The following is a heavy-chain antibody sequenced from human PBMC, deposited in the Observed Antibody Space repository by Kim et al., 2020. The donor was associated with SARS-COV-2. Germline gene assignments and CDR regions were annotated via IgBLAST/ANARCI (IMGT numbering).Heavy chain of an antibody. J-gene: IGHJ6*02. CDR2: ISSSSSYI. Sequence: GGSLRLSCAASGFTFSSYSMNWVRQAPGKGLEWVSSISSSSSYIYYADSVKGRFTISRDNAKNSLYLQMNSLRAEDTAVYYCARDLGNLDYYGSGSYSNYYYYGMDVWGQGTTVTVSS. D-gene: IGHD3-10*01. CDR1: GFTFSSYS. CDR3: ARDLGNLDYYGSGSYSNYYYYGMDV. V-gene: IGHV3-21*01.